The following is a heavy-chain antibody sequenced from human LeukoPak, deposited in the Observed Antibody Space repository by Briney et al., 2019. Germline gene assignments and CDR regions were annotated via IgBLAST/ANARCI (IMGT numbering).Heavy chain of an antibody. J-gene: IGHJ4*02. D-gene: IGHD3-16*01. CDR2: ISSSSSYI. CDR3: APARGVTSGFDY. CDR1: GFTFSSYS. Sequence: GGSLRLSCAASGFTFSSYSMNWVRQAPGKGLEWVSSISSSSSYIYYADSVKGRFTISRDNAKNSLYLQMNSQRAEDTAVYYCAPARGVTSGFDYWGQGTLVTVSS. V-gene: IGHV3-21*01.